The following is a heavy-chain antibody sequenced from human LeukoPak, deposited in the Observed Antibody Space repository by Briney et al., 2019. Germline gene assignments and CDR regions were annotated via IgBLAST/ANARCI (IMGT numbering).Heavy chain of an antibody. Sequence: PSQTLSLTCTVSGGSISSGSYYWSWIRQPAGKGLEWIGRIYTSGSTNYNPSLKSRVTISVDTSKNQFSLKLSSVTAADTAVYYCARDLTMVRGASLSYYMDVWGKGTTVTISS. J-gene: IGHJ6*03. CDR1: GGSISSGSYY. CDR2: IYTSGST. CDR3: ARDLTMVRGASLSYYMDV. V-gene: IGHV4-61*02. D-gene: IGHD3-10*01.